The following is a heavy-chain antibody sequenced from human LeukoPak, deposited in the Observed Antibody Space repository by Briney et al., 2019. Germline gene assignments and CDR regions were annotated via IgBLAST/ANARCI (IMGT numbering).Heavy chain of an antibody. CDR1: GGSFSSNY. CDR3: ARVDYGDYSSWFDP. V-gene: IGHV4-59*01. J-gene: IGHJ5*02. D-gene: IGHD4-17*01. CDR2: IYCSGST. Sequence: PSETLSLTCTASGGSFSSNYWSWIRQPPGKGLEWIGYIYCSGSTNYNPSLKSRVTISVDTSKNQFSLKLSSVTAADTAVYYCARVDYGDYSSWFDPWGQGTLVTVSS.